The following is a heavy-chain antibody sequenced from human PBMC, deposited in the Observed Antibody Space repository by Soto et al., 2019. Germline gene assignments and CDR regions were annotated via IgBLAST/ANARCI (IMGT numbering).Heavy chain of an antibody. Sequence: ASVKVACKASGYTFINYCISWVRQAPGQGLEWMGWISAYNGNLNYAPKIQGRVTMTTDASTTTAYMELRSLRSDDTAVYYCVRDGISGAEPFDIWGQGTMVTVS. CDR3: VRDGISGAEPFDI. V-gene: IGHV1-18*01. D-gene: IGHD1-20*01. CDR2: ISAYNGNL. CDR1: GYTFINYC. J-gene: IGHJ3*02.